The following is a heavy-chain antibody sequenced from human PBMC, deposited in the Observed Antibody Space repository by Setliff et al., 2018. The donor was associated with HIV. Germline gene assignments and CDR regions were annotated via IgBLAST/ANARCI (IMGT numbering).Heavy chain of an antibody. J-gene: IGHJ3*02. CDR3: AKGHYSNGDSRQNGFDI. V-gene: IGHV3-23*01. CDR1: GLTFSTYA. CDR2: ISGSGSLT. D-gene: IGHD2-8*01. Sequence: GGSLRLSCAASGLTFSTYAMNWVRQAPGKGLEWVSTISGSGSLTFYADSVKGRFTIPRDNSKSTLYLQMNSLRPEDTAVYYCAKGHYSNGDSRQNGFDIWGQGTMVTVSS.